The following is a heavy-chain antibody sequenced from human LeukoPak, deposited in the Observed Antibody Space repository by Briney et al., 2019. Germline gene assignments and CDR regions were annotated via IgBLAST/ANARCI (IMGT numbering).Heavy chain of an antibody. CDR2: ISGSGGST. CDR1: GFTFSSYA. J-gene: IGHJ4*02. Sequence: PGGSLRLSCAASGFTFSSYAMSWVRQAPGKGLEWVSAISGSGGSTYYADSVKRRFTISRDNSKNTLYLQMNSLRAEDTAVYYCAKGYGSGSYYPGHIDYWGQGTLVTVSS. D-gene: IGHD3-10*01. V-gene: IGHV3-23*01. CDR3: AKGYGSGSYYPGHIDY.